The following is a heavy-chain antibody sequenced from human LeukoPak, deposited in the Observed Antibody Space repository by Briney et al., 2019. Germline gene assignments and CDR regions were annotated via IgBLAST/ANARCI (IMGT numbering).Heavy chain of an antibody. D-gene: IGHD6-19*01. Sequence: GGSLRLSCAASGFTFSSYAMSWVRQAPGKGLEWVSAISGSGGSTYYADSVKGRFTISRDNSKNTLYLQMNSPRAEDTAVYYCAKVYSSGWYAYWGQGTLVTVSS. CDR2: ISGSGGST. CDR1: GFTFSSYA. V-gene: IGHV3-23*01. CDR3: AKVYSSGWYAY. J-gene: IGHJ4*02.